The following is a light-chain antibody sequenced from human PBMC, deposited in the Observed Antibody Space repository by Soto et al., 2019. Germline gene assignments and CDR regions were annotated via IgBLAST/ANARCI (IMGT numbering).Light chain of an antibody. Sequence: QSALTQPASVSGSPGQSITISCTGTSSDVGSYNLVSWYQHHPGKAPKFIIYEDNKRPSGVPNRFSGSKSGNTASLTISGLQAEDEADYYCCAYVRSNALLFGGGTKLTVL. J-gene: IGLJ2*01. CDR1: SSDVGSYNL. CDR3: CAYVRSNALL. V-gene: IGLV2-23*01. CDR2: EDN.